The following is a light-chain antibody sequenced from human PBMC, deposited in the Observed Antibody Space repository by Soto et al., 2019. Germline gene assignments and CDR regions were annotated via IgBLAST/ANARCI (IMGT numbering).Light chain of an antibody. CDR3: SSYASSSTPHVV. CDR1: SSDVGGYNY. J-gene: IGLJ2*01. Sequence: QSALTQPASVSGSPEQSITISCTGTSSDVGGYNYVSWYLQHPGKAPKLMIYDVSNRPSGVSNRFSGSKSGNTASLAISGLQAEDEGDYYCSSYASSSTPHVVFGGGTKLTVL. CDR2: DVS. V-gene: IGLV2-14*01.